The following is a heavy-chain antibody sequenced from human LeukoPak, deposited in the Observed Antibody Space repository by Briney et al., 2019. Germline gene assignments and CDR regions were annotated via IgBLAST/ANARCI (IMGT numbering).Heavy chain of an antibody. CDR2: IYYSGST. V-gene: IGHV4-59*01. J-gene: IGHJ4*02. CDR3: ARAREMAKLGYFDY. D-gene: IGHD5-24*01. Sequence: PSETLSLTCTVSGGSISSYYWSWIRQPPGKGLEWIGYIYYSGSTNYNPSLKGRVTISVDTSKNQFSLKLSSVTAADTAVYYCARAREMAKLGYFDYWGQGTLVTVSS. CDR1: GGSISSYY.